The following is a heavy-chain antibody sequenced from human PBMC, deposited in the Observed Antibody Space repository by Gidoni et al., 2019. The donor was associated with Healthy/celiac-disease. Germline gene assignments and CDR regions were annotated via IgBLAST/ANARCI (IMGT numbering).Heavy chain of an antibody. V-gene: IGHV1-3*01. CDR3: ARPSLAYCGGDCYSGLYAFDI. Sequence: QVQLVQSGAEVKKPGASVTVSCKASGYTFTSYAMHWVRQAPGQRLEWMGWINAGNGNTKYSQKFQGRVTITRDTSASTAYMELSSLRSEDTAVYYCARPSLAYCGGDCYSGLYAFDIWGQGTMVTVSS. J-gene: IGHJ3*02. D-gene: IGHD2-21*02. CDR2: INAGNGNT. CDR1: GYTFTSYA.